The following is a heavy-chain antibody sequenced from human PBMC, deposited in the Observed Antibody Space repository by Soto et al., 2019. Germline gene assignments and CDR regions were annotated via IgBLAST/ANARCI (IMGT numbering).Heavy chain of an antibody. CDR1: GGSISSYY. CDR3: ARVWGGAFDI. J-gene: IGHJ3*02. Sequence: QVQLQESGPGLVKPSETLSLTCTVSGGSISSYYWSWIRQPPGKGLEWIGYIYYNGSTNYNPSLKSRVTISVDTSKNQFSLKLSSVTAADTAVYYCARVWGGAFDIWGQGTMVTVSS. V-gene: IGHV4-59*01. CDR2: IYYNGST. D-gene: IGHD3-10*01.